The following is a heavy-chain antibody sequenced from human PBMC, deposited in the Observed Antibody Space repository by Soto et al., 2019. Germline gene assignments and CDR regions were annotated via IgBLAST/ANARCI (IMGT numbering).Heavy chain of an antibody. Sequence: GGSLRLSCAASGFTFSSYWMSWVRQAPGKGLERVANIKQDGSEKYYVDSVKGRFTISRDNAKNSLYLQMNSLRAEDTAVYYCARVVVVPAAMGPPYYYYYYMDVWGKGTTVTVSS. CDR1: GFTFSSYW. D-gene: IGHD2-2*01. J-gene: IGHJ6*03. CDR2: IKQDGSEK. CDR3: ARVVVVPAAMGPPYYYYYYMDV. V-gene: IGHV3-7*01.